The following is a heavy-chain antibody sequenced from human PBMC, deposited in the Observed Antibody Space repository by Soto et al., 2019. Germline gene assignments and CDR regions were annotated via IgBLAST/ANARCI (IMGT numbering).Heavy chain of an antibody. CDR3: ARSQGSSTSLEIYYYYYYGMDV. Sequence: QVQLVQSGAEVKKPGSSVKVSCKASGGTFSSYYISWVRQAPGQGLEWMGGIITISGTANYAQKCQGRVTITAAESTSTAYMELRSLRSEDTAVYYCARSQGSSTSLEIYYYYYYGMDVWGQGTMVTVSS. V-gene: IGHV1-69*01. D-gene: IGHD2-2*01. J-gene: IGHJ6*02. CDR1: GGTFSSYY. CDR2: IITISGTA.